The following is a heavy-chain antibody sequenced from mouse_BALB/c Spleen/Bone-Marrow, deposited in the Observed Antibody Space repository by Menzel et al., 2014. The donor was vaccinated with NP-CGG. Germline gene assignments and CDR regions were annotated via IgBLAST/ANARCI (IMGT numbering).Heavy chain of an antibody. CDR2: INPSNGGT. CDR1: GYTFTNYY. D-gene: IGHD2-1*01. Sequence: VQLQQSGAELVKPGASVMLSCKASGYTFTNYYMYWVKQRPGQGLEWIGEINPSNGGTNFNEKFKSKATLTVDKSSNTTYMQLSSLTSEDSAVYYCTRSGNYLFAYWGQGTLVTVSA. V-gene: IGHV1S81*02. J-gene: IGHJ3*01. CDR3: TRSGNYLFAY.